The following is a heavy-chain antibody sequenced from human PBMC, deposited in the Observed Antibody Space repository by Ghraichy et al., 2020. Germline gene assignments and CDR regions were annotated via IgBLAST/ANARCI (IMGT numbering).Heavy chain of an antibody. J-gene: IGHJ4*02. V-gene: IGHV3-7*01. CDR2: IKQDGSEK. CDR1: GFTFSSYW. D-gene: IGHD6-13*01. Sequence: GGSLRLSCAASGFTFSSYWMSWVRQAPGKGLEWVANIKQDGSEKYYVDSVKGRFTISRDNAKNSLYLQMNSLRAEDTAVYYCARGWRSSSWSRLDYWGQGTLVTVSS. CDR3: ARGWRSSSWSRLDY.